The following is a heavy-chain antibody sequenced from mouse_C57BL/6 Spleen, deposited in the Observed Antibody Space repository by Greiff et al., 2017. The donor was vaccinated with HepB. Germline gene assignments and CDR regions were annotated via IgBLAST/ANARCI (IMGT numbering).Heavy chain of an antibody. Sequence: DVKLVESGPGLVKPSQSLSLTCSVTGYSITSGYYWNWIRQFPGNKLEWMGYISYDGSNNYNPSLKKRISITRDPSKNQFFLKLNSVTTEDTATYYCARERERNAMDYWGQGTSVTVSS. CDR3: ARERERNAMDY. CDR1: GYSITSGYY. J-gene: IGHJ4*01. V-gene: IGHV3-6*01. CDR2: ISYDGSN.